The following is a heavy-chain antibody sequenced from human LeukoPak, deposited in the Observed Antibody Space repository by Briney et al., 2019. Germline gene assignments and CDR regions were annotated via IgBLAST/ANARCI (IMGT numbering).Heavy chain of an antibody. Sequence: GGSLRLSCAASGFTFSSYAMSWVRQAPGKGLEWVSAISGSGGSTYYADSVKGRFTISRDNAKNSLYLQMNSLRAEDTAVYYCASGGYGDYRFDYWGQGTLVTVSS. CDR3: ASGGYGDYRFDY. D-gene: IGHD4-17*01. V-gene: IGHV3-23*01. J-gene: IGHJ4*02. CDR1: GFTFSSYA. CDR2: ISGSGGST.